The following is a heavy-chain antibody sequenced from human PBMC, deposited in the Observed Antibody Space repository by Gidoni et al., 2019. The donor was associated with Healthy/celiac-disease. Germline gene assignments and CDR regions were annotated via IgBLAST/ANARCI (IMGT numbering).Heavy chain of an antibody. J-gene: IGHJ4*02. V-gene: IGHV3-30*18. CDR2: ISYDGSNK. D-gene: IGHD1-26*01. CDR3: AKDGDSGSCDY. Sequence: QVQLVESGGGVVQPGRSLRLYCAASAFPCSSYGMHWVRQAPGKGLEWVAVISYDGSNKYYADSVKGRFTISRDNSKNTLYLQMNSLRAEDTAVYYCAKDGDSGSCDYWGQGTLVTVSS. CDR1: AFPCSSYG.